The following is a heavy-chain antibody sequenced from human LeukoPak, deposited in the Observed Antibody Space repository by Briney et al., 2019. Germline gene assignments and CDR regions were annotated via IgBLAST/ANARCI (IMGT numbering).Heavy chain of an antibody. J-gene: IGHJ5*02. V-gene: IGHV4-39*01. CDR3: ASEPGYSSGWYL. Sequence: SETLSLTCTVSGGSISSSSYYWGWIRQPPGKGLEWIGSIYYSGSTYYNPSLKSRVTISVDTSKNQFPLKLSSVTAADTAVYYCASEPGYSSGWYLWGQGTLVTVSS. CDR2: IYYSGST. CDR1: GGSISSSSYY. D-gene: IGHD6-19*01.